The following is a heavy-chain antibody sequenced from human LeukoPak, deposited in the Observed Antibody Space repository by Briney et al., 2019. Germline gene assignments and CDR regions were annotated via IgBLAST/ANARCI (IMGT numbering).Heavy chain of an antibody. CDR3: ARVGEGYCSSTGCSTFDY. J-gene: IGHJ4*02. CDR1: GGSISSGDYY. D-gene: IGHD2-2*01. V-gene: IGHV4-30-4*08. CDR2: IYYSGST. Sequence: SETLSLTCTVSGGSISSGDYYWSWIRQPPGKGLEWIGYIYYSGSTYYNPSLKSRVTISVDTSKNQFSLKLSSVTAADTAVYYCARVGEGYCSSTGCSTFDYWGQGTLVTVSS.